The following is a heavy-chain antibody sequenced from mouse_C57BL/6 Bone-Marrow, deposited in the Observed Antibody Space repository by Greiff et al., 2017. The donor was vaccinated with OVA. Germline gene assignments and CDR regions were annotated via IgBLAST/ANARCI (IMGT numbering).Heavy chain of an antibody. CDR1: GYTFTSYW. D-gene: IGHD1-1*01. V-gene: IGHV1-61*01. J-gene: IGHJ3*01. CDR3: ARPFYYYGSTWFAY. CDR2: IYPSDSET. Sequence: QAQLQQPGAELVRPGSLVKLSCKASGYTFTSYWMDWVKQRPGQGLEWIGNIYPSDSETHYNQKFKDKATLTVDKSSSTAYMQLSSLTSEDSAVYYCARPFYYYGSTWFAYWGQGTLVTVSA.